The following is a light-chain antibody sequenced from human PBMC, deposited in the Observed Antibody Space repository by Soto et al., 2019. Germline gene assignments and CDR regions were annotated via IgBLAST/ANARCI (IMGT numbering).Light chain of an antibody. CDR3: SSYTTSNTRQIV. V-gene: IGLV2-14*03. J-gene: IGLJ1*01. CDR1: SSDVGGYNY. CDR2: DVS. Sequence: SALTQPASVSGSPGQSITISCTGTSSDVGGYNYVSWYQHHPGKAPKLIIYDVSNRPSGVSNCFSGSKSGNTASLTISGLQPEDEADYYCSSYTTSNTRQIVFGTGTKVTVL.